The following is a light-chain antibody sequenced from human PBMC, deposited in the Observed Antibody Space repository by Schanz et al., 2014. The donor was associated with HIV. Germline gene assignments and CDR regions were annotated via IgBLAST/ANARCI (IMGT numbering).Light chain of an antibody. CDR1: QSIGSTY. CDR3: QQYDNWPQG. J-gene: IGKJ2*03. V-gene: IGKV3-20*01. Sequence: EIVLTQSPGTLSLSPGERATLSCRASQSIGSTYLAWYQQKPGQAPRLLIYGATSRATGIPGRFSGSGSGTEFTLTISSLQSEDFAVYYCQQYDNWPQGFGQGTKLQIK. CDR2: GAT.